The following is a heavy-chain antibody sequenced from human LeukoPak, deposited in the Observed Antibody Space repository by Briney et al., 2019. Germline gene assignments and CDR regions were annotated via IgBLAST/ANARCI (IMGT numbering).Heavy chain of an antibody. CDR2: INPNSGGT. CDR3: AKETEPAANRNYYYMDV. Sequence: GASVKVSCKASGYTFTSYYMHWVRQAPGQGLEWMGWINPNSGGTNYAQKFQGRVTMTRDTSMNTAYMELSGLRSDDMAVYYCAKETEPAANRNYYYMDVWGKGTTVTVSS. J-gene: IGHJ6*03. D-gene: IGHD1-14*01. CDR1: GYTFTSYY. V-gene: IGHV1-2*02.